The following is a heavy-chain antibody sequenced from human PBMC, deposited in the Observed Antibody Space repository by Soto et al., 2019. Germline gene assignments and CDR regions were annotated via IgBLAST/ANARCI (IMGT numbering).Heavy chain of an antibody. CDR3: ARAYDSSGSDAFDI. J-gene: IGHJ3*02. D-gene: IGHD3-22*01. V-gene: IGHV3-30*04. CDR2: MSYDGNK. Sequence: PGGSLRLSCSASGFTFSSYAMHWVRQAPGKGLEWVAVMSYDGNKYYADTVKGRFTISRDNAKNTLYLQMNSLRPEDTAVYYCARAYDSSGSDAFDIWGQGTMVTVSS. CDR1: GFTFSSYA.